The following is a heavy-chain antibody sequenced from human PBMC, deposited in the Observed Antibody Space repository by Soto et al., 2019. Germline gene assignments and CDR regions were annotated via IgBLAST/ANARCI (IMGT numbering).Heavy chain of an antibody. CDR1: GYTFTRYG. D-gene: IGHD2-15*01. CDR3: AMVGVYVTPSPQDV. V-gene: IGHV1-18*01. J-gene: IGHJ6*02. Sequence: QVQLVQSGAEVKNPGASVKVSCKASGYTFTRYGIGWARQAPGQGLEWMGWINTYNGNTNYEQNVQGRVTLTPDTPTSTAYMELRSLRANDTAIYYCAMVGVYVTPSPQDVWGQGTTVIVSS. CDR2: INTYNGNT.